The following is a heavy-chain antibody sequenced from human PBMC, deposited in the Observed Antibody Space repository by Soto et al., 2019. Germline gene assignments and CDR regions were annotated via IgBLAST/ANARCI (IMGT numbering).Heavy chain of an antibody. Sequence: PGGYLRLSCAASGFTFSDYAMHWVRQAPGKGLEWVGRIKTKTDGGTTDYAAPVKGRFTISRDDSKNTLYLQMNSLKTEDTAVYYCTTGVTSRGTDVWGQGTTVIVSS. V-gene: IGHV3-15*07. CDR2: IKTKTDGGTT. CDR1: GFTFSDYA. CDR3: TTGVTSRGTDV. D-gene: IGHD2-21*02. J-gene: IGHJ6*02.